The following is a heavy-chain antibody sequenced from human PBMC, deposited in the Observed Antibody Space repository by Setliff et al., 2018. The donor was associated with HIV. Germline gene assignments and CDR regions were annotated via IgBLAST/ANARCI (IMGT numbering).Heavy chain of an antibody. CDR2: ISAYNGNT. CDR1: GYTYTSYG. D-gene: IGHD2-2*01. CDR3: ARGPPIVVVPAALLTFDY. Sequence: ASVKVSCKASGYTYTSYGISWVRQAPGQGLEWMGWISAYNGNTNYAQKLQGRVTMTTDTSTSTAYMELRSLRSDDTAVYYCARGPPIVVVPAALLTFDYWGQGTLVTVSS. J-gene: IGHJ4*02. V-gene: IGHV1-18*01.